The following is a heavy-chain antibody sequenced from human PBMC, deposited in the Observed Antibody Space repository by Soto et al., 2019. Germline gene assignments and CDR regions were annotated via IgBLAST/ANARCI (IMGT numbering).Heavy chain of an antibody. Sequence: PSETLSLTCTVSAGSISSTDYYWAWIRQPPGKRLECIGSVYYSGRTYYNPSLERRVTISVDTSKNQFSLSLRSVTAADTAFYYCARQSSGYTYGGGFDYWGQGIQVTVSS. V-gene: IGHV4-39*01. J-gene: IGHJ4*02. CDR2: VYYSGRT. CDR1: AGSISSTDYY. D-gene: IGHD5-12*01. CDR3: ARQSSGYTYGGGFDY.